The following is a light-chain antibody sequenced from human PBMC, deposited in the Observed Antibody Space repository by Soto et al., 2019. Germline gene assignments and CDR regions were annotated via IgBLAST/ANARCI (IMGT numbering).Light chain of an antibody. J-gene: IGKJ4*01. CDR1: QSISRSY. CDR3: QQYGSSPLT. Sequence: IVMTQSPATLSVFPGYRATLSCRASQSISRSYLAWYQQKPGQAPRLLIYGASSRATGIPHRFSGSGSGTDFTLTISRLEPEDFAVYYCQQYGSSPLTFGGGTKVDIK. V-gene: IGKV3-20*01. CDR2: GAS.